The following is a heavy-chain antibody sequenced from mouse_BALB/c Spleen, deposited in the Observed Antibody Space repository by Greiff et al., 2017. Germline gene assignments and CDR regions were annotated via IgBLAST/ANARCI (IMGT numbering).Heavy chain of an antibody. V-gene: IGHV5-6-5*01. J-gene: IGHJ2*01. D-gene: IGHD2-2*01. CDR3: ARGRRGYDFDD. Sequence: DVQLQESGGGLVKPGGSLKLSCAASGFTFSSYAMSWVRQTPEKRLEWVASISSGGSTYYPDSVKGRFTISRDNARNILYLQMSSLRSEDTAMYYCARGRRGYDFDDWGQGTTLTVSS. CDR2: ISSGGST. CDR1: GFTFSSYA.